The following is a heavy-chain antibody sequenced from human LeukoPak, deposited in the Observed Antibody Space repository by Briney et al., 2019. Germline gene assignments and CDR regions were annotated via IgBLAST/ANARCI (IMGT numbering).Heavy chain of an antibody. CDR3: IKDIWGSYKEGPFDV. J-gene: IGHJ3*01. CDR1: GFTFDNFA. V-gene: IGHV3-9*03. D-gene: IGHD3-16*01. Sequence: PGGSLRLSCAVSGFTFDNFATHWVRHAPGKGLEWVSGISYNSVSLGYADSVKGRFTISRDNAKNSLYLQMNSLRVEDMALYYCIKDIWGSYKEGPFDVWGQGTMVTVSS. CDR2: ISYNSVSL.